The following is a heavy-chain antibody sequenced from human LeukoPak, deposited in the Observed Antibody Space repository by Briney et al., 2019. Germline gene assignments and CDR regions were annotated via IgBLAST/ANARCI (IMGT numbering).Heavy chain of an antibody. Sequence: PGRSLRLSCAASGFTFSSYAMHWVRQAPGKGLEWVAVISYDGSNKYYADSVKGRFTISRDNSKNTLYLQMNSLRAEDTAVYYCASDPLQMATIPRTFDYWGQGTLVTVSS. CDR3: ASDPLQMATIPRTFDY. D-gene: IGHD5-24*01. V-gene: IGHV3-30*04. CDR1: GFTFSSYA. CDR2: ISYDGSNK. J-gene: IGHJ4*02.